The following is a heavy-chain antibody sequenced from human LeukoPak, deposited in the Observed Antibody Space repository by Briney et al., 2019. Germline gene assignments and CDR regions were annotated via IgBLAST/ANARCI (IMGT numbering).Heavy chain of an antibody. CDR3: ARMGGYSGYATH. J-gene: IGHJ4*02. D-gene: IGHD5-12*01. CDR1: GGSISSHY. CDR2: IYYSGST. V-gene: IGHV4-59*08. Sequence: SETLSLTCSVSGGSISSHYWSWIRQPPGKGLEWIGYIYYSGSTNYSPSLKNRVTISLDTSKNQFSLNLSSVTAADTAVYYCARMGGYSGYATHWGQGTLVTVSS.